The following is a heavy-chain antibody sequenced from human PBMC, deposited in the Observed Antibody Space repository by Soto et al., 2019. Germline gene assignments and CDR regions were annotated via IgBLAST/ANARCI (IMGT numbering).Heavy chain of an antibody. D-gene: IGHD3-3*01. V-gene: IGHV1-69*13. CDR2: IIPIFGTA. CDR1: GGTFSSYA. CDR3: ARGNYDFWSGYYTRTHGMDV. Sequence: SGKVSCKASGGTFSSYAISWLRQAPGQGLEWMGGIIPIFGTANYAQKFQGRVTITADESTSTAYMELSSLISEDTAVYYCARGNYDFWSGYYTRTHGMDVWGQGTTVTVSS. J-gene: IGHJ6*02.